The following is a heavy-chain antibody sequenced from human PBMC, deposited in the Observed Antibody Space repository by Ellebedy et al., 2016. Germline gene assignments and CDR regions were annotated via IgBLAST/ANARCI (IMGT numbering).Heavy chain of an antibody. CDR1: GFAFPQYW. CDR2: INHDGSAE. Sequence: GGSLRLXCVASGFAFPQYWMAWVRQPPGKGLEWVANINHDGSAEYYADSVQGRFRISRDDAKRSVYLQMNSLRVEDTAVFYCARSGVPGAFDYWGQGILVTVSS. CDR3: ARSGVPGAFDY. J-gene: IGHJ4*02. D-gene: IGHD3-3*01. V-gene: IGHV3-7*03.